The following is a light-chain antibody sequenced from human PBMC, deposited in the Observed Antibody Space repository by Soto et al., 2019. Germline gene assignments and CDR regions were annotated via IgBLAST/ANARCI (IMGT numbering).Light chain of an antibody. CDR3: GTGDRSLSAVV. CDR2: ENN. V-gene: IGLV1-51*01. J-gene: IGLJ3*02. CDR1: SSNIGNNY. Sequence: QSVLTQPPSVSAAPGQKVTISCSGSSSNIGNNYVSWYQQLPGTAPKLLIYENNKRPSGIPDRFSGSKSGTSATLGITGLQTGDEADYYCGTGDRSLSAVVFCGGTKLTVL.